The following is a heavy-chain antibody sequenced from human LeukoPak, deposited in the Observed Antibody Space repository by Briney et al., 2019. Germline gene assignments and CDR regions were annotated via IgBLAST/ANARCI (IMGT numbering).Heavy chain of an antibody. Sequence: GGSLRLACAASGFTFDDYGMIWVRRAPGKGLDWVSDINWNGGSTGYADSVKGRFTISRDNAKNSLYLQMNSLRAEDTALYYCARVKRGRAAAGTYYYYGMDVWGQGTSVTVSS. V-gene: IGHV3-20*04. CDR1: GFTFDDYG. CDR2: INWNGGST. D-gene: IGHD6-13*01. CDR3: ARVKRGRAAAGTYYYYGMDV. J-gene: IGHJ6*02.